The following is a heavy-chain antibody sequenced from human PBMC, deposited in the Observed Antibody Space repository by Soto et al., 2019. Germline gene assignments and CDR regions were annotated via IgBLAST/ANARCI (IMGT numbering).Heavy chain of an antibody. J-gene: IGHJ4*02. V-gene: IGHV1-69*01. CDR1: GGTFSSYA. Sequence: QVQLVQSGAEVKKPGSSVKVSCKASGGTFSSYAISWVRQAPGQGLEWMGGIIPIFGTANYAQKFQGRVTITADESGGTAYMELSRLRSEDTVVYYCARGSRSSCWPAVCDYWGQGTLVTVSS. CDR3: ARGSRSSCWPAVCDY. CDR2: IIPIFGTA. D-gene: IGHD6-19*01.